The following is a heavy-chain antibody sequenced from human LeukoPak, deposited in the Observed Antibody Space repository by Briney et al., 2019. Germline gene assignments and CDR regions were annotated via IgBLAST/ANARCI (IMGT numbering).Heavy chain of an antibody. V-gene: IGHV3-74*01. CDR1: GFTFSSYW. CDR2: INSDGSST. J-gene: IGHJ6*03. Sequence: PGGSLRLSCAASGFTFSSYWMHWVRQAPGKGLVWVSRINSDGSSTSYADSVKGRFTISRDNAKNTLYLQMNSLRAEDTAVYYCARDGQWLVPLHYYYMDVWGKGTTVTVSS. CDR3: ARDGQWLVPLHYYYMDV. D-gene: IGHD6-19*01.